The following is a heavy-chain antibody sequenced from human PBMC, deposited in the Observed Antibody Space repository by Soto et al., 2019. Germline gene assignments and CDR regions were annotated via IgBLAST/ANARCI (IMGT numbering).Heavy chain of an antibody. V-gene: IGHV4-4*07. CDR2: INTSGST. Sequence: QVQLQESGPGLVKPSETLSLTCTVSGGSISSYYWSWIRQPAGKRLEWIGRINTSGSTNYNPSLKGRGTMSVDTSKNHFSLTLSSVTAADTAVYYCARDPGSSSPRHWFDPWCQGTLVTVSS. D-gene: IGHD6-13*01. CDR1: GGSISSYY. J-gene: IGHJ5*02. CDR3: ARDPGSSSPRHWFDP.